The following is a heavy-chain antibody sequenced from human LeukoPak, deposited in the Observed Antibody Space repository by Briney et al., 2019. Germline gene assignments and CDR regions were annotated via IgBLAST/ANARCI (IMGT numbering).Heavy chain of an antibody. CDR3: AREGHNYGSGSYYRGLDY. Sequence: SETLSLTCTVSGGSISTYYWSWFRQPPGKGLEWIGYIYYSGSTKYNPSLKSRVTISVDTSKNQFSLKLSSVAAADTAVYYCAREGHNYGSGSYYRGLDYWGQGTLVTVSS. J-gene: IGHJ4*02. V-gene: IGHV4-59*12. CDR1: GGSISTYY. CDR2: IYYSGST. D-gene: IGHD3-10*01.